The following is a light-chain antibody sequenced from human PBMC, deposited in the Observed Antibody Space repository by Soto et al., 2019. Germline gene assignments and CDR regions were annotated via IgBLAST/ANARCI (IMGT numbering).Light chain of an antibody. CDR1: QSVSSY. J-gene: IGKJ5*01. CDR3: QQRRNWPIT. Sequence: IVLTRSPSTLSLSLLETVASSGMASQSVSSYLAWYQQKTGQDARLLMYDESNRATGIPARFSGSGSGTEFTLPISSIEPEDFAVYYCQQRRNWPITFGQGTRLEI. CDR2: DES. V-gene: IGKV3-11*01.